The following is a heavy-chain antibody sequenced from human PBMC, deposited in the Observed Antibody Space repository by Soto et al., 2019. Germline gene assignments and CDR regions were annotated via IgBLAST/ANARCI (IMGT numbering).Heavy chain of an antibody. CDR3: ARVSRYTSSWRSDAFDI. D-gene: IGHD6-13*01. J-gene: IGHJ3*02. CDR2: IYYSGST. Sequence: KTWETLSLTCTVSGGSISSYYWSWIRQPPGKGLEWIGYIYYSGSTNYNPSLKSRVTISVDTSKNQFSLKLSSVTAADTAVYYCARVSRYTSSWRSDAFDIWGQGTLVTV. V-gene: IGHV4-59*01. CDR1: GGSISSYY.